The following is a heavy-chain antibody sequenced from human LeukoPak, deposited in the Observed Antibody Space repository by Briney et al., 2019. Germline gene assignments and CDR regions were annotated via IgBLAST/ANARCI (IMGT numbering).Heavy chain of an antibody. CDR3: ARSLADYYYMDV. V-gene: IGHV3-21*01. J-gene: IGHJ6*03. Sequence: GGSLRLSCAASGFTFSSYSMNWVRQAPGKGLEWVSSISSSSSYIYYADSVKGRFTISRDNAKNSLYLQMNSLRAEDTAVYYCARSLADYYYMDVWGKGTTVTISS. CDR1: GFTFSSYS. CDR2: ISSSSSYI.